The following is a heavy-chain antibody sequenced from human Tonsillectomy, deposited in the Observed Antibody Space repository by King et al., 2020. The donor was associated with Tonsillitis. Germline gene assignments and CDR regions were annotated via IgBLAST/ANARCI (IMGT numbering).Heavy chain of an antibody. J-gene: IGHJ6*02. CDR1: GYTFSKSY. CDR2: IYPSGGSA. V-gene: IGHV1-46*03. CDR3: ARDPGGTGREATGDGMDV. Sequence: QVQLVESGAEVKKPGASVKVSCKASGYTFSKSYMHWVRQAPGQGLEWMGQIYPSGGSARFAQKFQERVIMTSDTSSGTVYMELSSLRSEDTAVYYCARDPGGTGREATGDGMDVWGQGTAVTVSS. D-gene: IGHD6-13*01.